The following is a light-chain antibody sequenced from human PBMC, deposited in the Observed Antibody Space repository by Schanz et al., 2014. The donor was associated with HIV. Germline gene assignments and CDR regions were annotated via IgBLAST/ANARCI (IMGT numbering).Light chain of an antibody. J-gene: IGLJ1*01. CDR3: SSYTSSSTPYV. Sequence: QSALTQPASVSGSPGQSITISCTGTSSDVGGYNYVSWYQQHPGKAPKLMIYEVSKRPSGVPDRFSGSKSGSSASLAITGLQAEDEAVYYCSSYTSSSTPYVFGSGTKLTVL. CDR1: SSDVGGYNY. V-gene: IGLV2-14*01. CDR2: EVS.